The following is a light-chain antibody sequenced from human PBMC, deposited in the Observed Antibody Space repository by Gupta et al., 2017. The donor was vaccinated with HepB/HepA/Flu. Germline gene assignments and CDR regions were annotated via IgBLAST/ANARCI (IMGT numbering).Light chain of an antibody. CDR1: QSVSSN. J-gene: IGKJ2*01. V-gene: IGKV3-15*01. Sequence: EIATTQSPATLSVSPGERATRSCRATQSVSSNVAWHQQKPGQAPRLLIYGAPTRATGTPVRFNGSGYGTEFTLTISSRQSEDFAVYYCQQYNYSHPPTLGPGTKLEIK. CDR3: QQYNYSHPPT. CDR2: GAP.